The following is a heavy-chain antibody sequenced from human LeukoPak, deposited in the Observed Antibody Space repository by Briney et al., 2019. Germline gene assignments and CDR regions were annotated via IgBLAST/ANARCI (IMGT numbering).Heavy chain of an antibody. CDR3: ARAYYYDSSGYYLDAFDI. D-gene: IGHD3-22*01. CDR1: GGSISSTGYS. CDR2: TYHSGST. Sequence: SQTLSLTCAVSGGSISSTGYSWSWIRQPPGKGLEWIGYTYHSGSTYYNPSLKSRVTISVDRSKKQFSLKLSSVTAADTAVYYCARAYYYDSSGYYLDAFDIWGQGTMVTVSS. J-gene: IGHJ3*02. V-gene: IGHV4-30-2*01.